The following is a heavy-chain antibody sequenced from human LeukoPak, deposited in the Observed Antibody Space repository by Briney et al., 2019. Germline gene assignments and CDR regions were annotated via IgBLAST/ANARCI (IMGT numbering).Heavy chain of an antibody. CDR3: ARGYCSSTSCYTGKVSTAIGY. CDR2: INHGGST. Sequence: SETLSSPWAAYGGSLSGSSGSWFPHPPGKGLGWIGEINHGGSTNYNPSLKSRVTISVDTSKNQFSLKLSSVTAADTAVYYCARGYCSSTSCYTGKVSTAIGYWGQGTLVTVSS. J-gene: IGHJ4*02. D-gene: IGHD2-2*02. V-gene: IGHV4-34*01. CDR1: GGSLSGSS.